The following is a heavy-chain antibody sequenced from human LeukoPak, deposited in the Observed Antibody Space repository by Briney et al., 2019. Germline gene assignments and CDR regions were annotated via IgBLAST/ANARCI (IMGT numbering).Heavy chain of an antibody. CDR3: ARDAGVGATGGFDY. V-gene: IGHV4-38-2*02. Sequence: SETLSLTCTVSGYSISSGYYWGWIRQPPGKGLEWIGSIYYSGSTYYNPSLKSRVTISVDTSKNQFSLKLSSVTAADTAVYYCARDAGVGATGGFDYWGQGTLVTVSS. CDR1: GYSISSGYY. CDR2: IYYSGST. D-gene: IGHD1-26*01. J-gene: IGHJ4*02.